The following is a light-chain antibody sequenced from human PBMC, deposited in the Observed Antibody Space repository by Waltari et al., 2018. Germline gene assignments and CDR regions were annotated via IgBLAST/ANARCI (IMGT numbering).Light chain of an antibody. CDR2: LNSDGSH. V-gene: IGLV4-69*01. CDR1: RGHSNYA. Sequence: QLVLTQSPSASASLGASVKLTCTLSRGHSNYAIAWPQQQPKKGPRYLMKLNSDGSHTKGDGIPDRFSGSSSGAERILTISSLQSEDEGDYYCQTWDTDIHVVFGGGTSLTVL. J-gene: IGLJ2*01. CDR3: QTWDTDIHVV.